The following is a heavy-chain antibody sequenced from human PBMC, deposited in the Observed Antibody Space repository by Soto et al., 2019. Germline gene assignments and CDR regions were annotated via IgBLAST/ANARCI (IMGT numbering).Heavy chain of an antibody. CDR2: ISSSSSYI. D-gene: IGHD2-2*01. Sequence: PGGSLRLSCAASGFTFSSYSMNWVRQAPGKGLEWVSSISSSSSYIYYADSVKGRFTISRDNAKNSLYLQMNSLRAEDTAVYYWARDVGYCSDTSAPHPGWFDPGGQGPLVTVPS. CDR3: ARDVGYCSDTSAPHPGWFDP. J-gene: IGHJ5*02. V-gene: IGHV3-21*01. CDR1: GFTFSSYS.